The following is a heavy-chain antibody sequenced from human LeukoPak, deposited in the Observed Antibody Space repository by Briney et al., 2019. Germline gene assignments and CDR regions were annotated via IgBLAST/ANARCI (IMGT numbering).Heavy chain of an antibody. D-gene: IGHD3-9*01. J-gene: IGHJ4*02. CDR2: IYYSGST. CDR1: GGSISSSSYY. V-gene: IGHV4-39*01. CDR3: ARRAGWPFRYPFDY. Sequence: SETLSLTCTVFGGSISSSSYYWGWIRQPPGKGLEWIGSIYYSGSTYYNPSLKSRVTISVDTSKNQFSLKLSSVTAADTAVYYCARRAGWPFRYPFDYWGQGTLVTVSS.